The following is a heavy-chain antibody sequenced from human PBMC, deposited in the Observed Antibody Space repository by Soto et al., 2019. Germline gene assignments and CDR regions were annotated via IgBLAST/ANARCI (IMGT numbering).Heavy chain of an antibody. Sequence: SSGTLSLTCTVSGGSISSGDYYWSWIRQPPGKGLEWIGYIYYSGSTYYNPSLKSRVTISVDTSKNQFSLKLSSVTAADTAVYYCAXDYDYYDSSGSIWGMDVWGQGTTVTVSS. CDR2: IYYSGST. CDR3: AXDYDYYDSSGSIWGMDV. J-gene: IGHJ6*01. D-gene: IGHD3-22*01. V-gene: IGHV4-30-4*01. CDR1: GGSISSGDYY.